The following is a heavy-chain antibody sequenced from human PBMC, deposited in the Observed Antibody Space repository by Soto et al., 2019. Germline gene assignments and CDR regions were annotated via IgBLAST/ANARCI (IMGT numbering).Heavy chain of an antibody. CDR3: ALEGSSTSCFNY. Sequence: GSLRLSCAASGFTFSSYAMSWVRQAPGKGLEWVSAISGSGGSTYYADSVKGRFTISRDNSKNTLYLQMNSLRAEDTAVYYCALEGSSTSCFNYWGQGTLVTVSS. J-gene: IGHJ4*02. CDR1: GFTFSSYA. CDR2: ISGSGGST. V-gene: IGHV3-23*01. D-gene: IGHD2-2*01.